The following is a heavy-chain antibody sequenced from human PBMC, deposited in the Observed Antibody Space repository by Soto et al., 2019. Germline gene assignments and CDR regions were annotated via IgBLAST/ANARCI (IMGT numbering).Heavy chain of an antibody. CDR1: GGTFSSYA. D-gene: IGHD4-17*01. Sequence: SGKVSCQAFGGTFSSYAISWVRQAPGQGLEWMGGIIPIFGTANYAQKFQGRVTITADESTSTAYMELSSLRSEDTAVYYCARATGFGYYYYGMDVWGQGTTVTVSS. CDR3: ARATGFGYYYYGMDV. V-gene: IGHV1-69*13. J-gene: IGHJ6*02. CDR2: IIPIFGTA.